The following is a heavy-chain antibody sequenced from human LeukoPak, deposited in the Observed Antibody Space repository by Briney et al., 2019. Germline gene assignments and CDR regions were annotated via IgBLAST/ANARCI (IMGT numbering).Heavy chain of an antibody. D-gene: IGHD3-16*02. CDR3: AREYYDYVWGSYRFDY. J-gene: IGHJ4*02. CDR2: TYSGGST. V-gene: IGHV3-66*01. Sequence: GGSLRLSCAASGFTVSSNYMSWVRQAPGKGLEWVSVTYSGGSTYYADSVKGRFTISRDNSKNTLYLQMNSLRAEDTAVYYCAREYYDYVWGSYRFDYWGQGTLVTVSS. CDR1: GFTVSSNY.